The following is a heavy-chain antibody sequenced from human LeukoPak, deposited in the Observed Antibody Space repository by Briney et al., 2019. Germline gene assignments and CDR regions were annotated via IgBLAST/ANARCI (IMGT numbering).Heavy chain of an antibody. J-gene: IGHJ3*02. V-gene: IGHV1-18*01. CDR2: ISAYNGNT. CDR3: TRALRVGAAGSDAFDI. D-gene: IGHD1-26*01. CDR1: GYTFTSYG. Sequence: ASVKVSCKASGYTFTSYGISWVRQAPGQGLEWMGWISAYNGNTNYAQKLQGRVTMTTDTSTSTAYMELRSLRSDDTAVYYCTRALRVGAAGSDAFDIWGQGTMVTVSS.